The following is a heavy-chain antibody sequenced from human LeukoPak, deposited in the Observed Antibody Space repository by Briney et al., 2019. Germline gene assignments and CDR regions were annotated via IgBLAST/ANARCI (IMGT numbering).Heavy chain of an antibody. V-gene: IGHV3-21*01. J-gene: IGHJ4*02. D-gene: IGHD4-23*01. Sequence: GGSLRLSCAASGFTFSSYSMNWVRQAPGKGLEWVSSISSSSSYIYYADSVKGRFTISRDNAKNSLYLQMNSLRAEDTAVYYCARNRLSLRVRCYFDYWGQGTLVTVSS. CDR2: ISSSSSYI. CDR1: GFTFSSYS. CDR3: ARNRLSLRVRCYFDY.